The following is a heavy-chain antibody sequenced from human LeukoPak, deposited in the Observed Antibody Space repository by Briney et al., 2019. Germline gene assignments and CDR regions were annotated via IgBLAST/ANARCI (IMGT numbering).Heavy chain of an antibody. V-gene: IGHV6-1*01. CDR1: GDSVSSNSAA. J-gene: IGHJ4*02. CDR3: AREATVTTLVGAIDF. D-gene: IGHD4-17*01. CDR2: TYYRSKWYN. Sequence: SQTLSLTCALSGDSVSSNSAAWNWIRQSPSRGLEWLGRTYYRSKWYNDYAVSVKSRITISPDTSKNQFSLQLNSVTPEDTAVYYCAREATVTTLVGAIDFWRQGTLVSVSS.